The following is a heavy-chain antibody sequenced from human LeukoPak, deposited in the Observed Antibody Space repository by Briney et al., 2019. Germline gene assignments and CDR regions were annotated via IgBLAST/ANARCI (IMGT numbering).Heavy chain of an antibody. CDR2: IYSGGST. CDR1: GFTVSSNY. D-gene: IGHD3-10*01. V-gene: IGHV3-53*01. J-gene: IGHJ6*03. Sequence: GESLKISCAASGFTVSSNYMSWVRQAPGKGLEWVSVIYSGGSTYYADSVKGRFTISRDNSKNTLYLQMNNLRAEDTAVYYCASGSGSYRTPYYYVDVWGKGTTVTVSS. CDR3: ASGSGSYRTPYYYVDV.